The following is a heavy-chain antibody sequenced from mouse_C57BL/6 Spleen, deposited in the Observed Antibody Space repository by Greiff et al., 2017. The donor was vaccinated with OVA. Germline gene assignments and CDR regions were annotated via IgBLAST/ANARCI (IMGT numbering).Heavy chain of an antibody. V-gene: IGHV1-66*01. CDR3: ASLYGSNYCDY. D-gene: IGHD1-1*01. J-gene: IGHJ2*01. Sequence: QVQLQQSGPELVKPGASVKISCKASGYSFTSYYIHWVKQRPGQGLEWIGWIYPGSGNTKYNEKFKGKATLTADTSSSTAYLQLSSLTSEDSAVLYCASLYGSNYCDYWGQGTTLTVSS. CDR2: IYPGSGNT. CDR1: GYSFTSYY.